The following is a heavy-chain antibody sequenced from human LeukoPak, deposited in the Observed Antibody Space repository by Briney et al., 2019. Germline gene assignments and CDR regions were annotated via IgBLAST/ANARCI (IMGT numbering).Heavy chain of an antibody. D-gene: IGHD3-22*01. Sequence: SETLSLTCTVSGGSVSSGSYYWSWIRQPPGTGLEWIGSMYNDGTAYYNPSLRSRVTISVDTSRNQFSLKLSSVTAADTAVYYCAKTKYYYDRGGYFFDFWGQGTLVTVSS. CDR3: AKTKYYYDRGGYFFDF. J-gene: IGHJ4*02. CDR2: MYNDGTA. V-gene: IGHV4-39*01. CDR1: GGSVSSGSYY.